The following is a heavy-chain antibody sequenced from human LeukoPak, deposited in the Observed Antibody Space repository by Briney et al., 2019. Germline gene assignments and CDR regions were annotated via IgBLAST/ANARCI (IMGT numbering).Heavy chain of an antibody. CDR2: IYRTGST. J-gene: IGHJ4*02. Sequence: SETLSLTCAVSGGSISSNNWWSWVRQPPGKGLEWIGEIYRTGSTNYNPSLKSRVTISVDKSKNQFSLKLSSVTAADTAVYYCARVALYESSGYNYFDYWGQGTLVTVSS. V-gene: IGHV4-4*02. CDR3: ARVALYESSGYNYFDY. D-gene: IGHD3-22*01. CDR1: GGSISSNNW.